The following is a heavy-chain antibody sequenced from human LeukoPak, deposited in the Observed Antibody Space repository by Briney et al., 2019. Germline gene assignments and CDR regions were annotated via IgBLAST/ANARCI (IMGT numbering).Heavy chain of an antibody. CDR2: INHSGST. D-gene: IGHD1-26*01. V-gene: IGHV4-38-2*02. J-gene: IGHJ6*03. Sequence: SETLSLTCSVSRYSISSGYYWAWIRQPPGKGLEWIGEINHSGSTNYNPSLKSRVTISVDTSKNQFSLKLSSVTAADTAVYYCARVTVGAIPNYYYYYMDVWGKGTTVTVSS. CDR1: RYSISSGYY. CDR3: ARVTVGAIPNYYYYYMDV.